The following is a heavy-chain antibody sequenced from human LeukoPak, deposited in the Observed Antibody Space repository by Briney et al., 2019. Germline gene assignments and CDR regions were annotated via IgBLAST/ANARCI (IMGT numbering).Heavy chain of an antibody. D-gene: IGHD3-10*01. J-gene: IGHJ6*03. Sequence: PSETLSLTCTVSGGSISSSSYYWGWIRLPPGKGLEWIGSIYYSGSTYYNPSLKSRVTISVDTSKNQFSLKLSSVTAADTAVYYCARGVGGVRRHYYYYLDVWGKGTTVTVSS. CDR2: IYYSGST. CDR3: ARGVGGVRRHYYYYLDV. V-gene: IGHV4-39*01. CDR1: GGSISSSSYY.